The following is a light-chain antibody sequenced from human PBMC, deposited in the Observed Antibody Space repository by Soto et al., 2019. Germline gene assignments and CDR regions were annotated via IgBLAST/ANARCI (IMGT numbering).Light chain of an antibody. CDR3: ASYSSTYTWV. Sequence: QSALTQPASVSGSPGQSITISCTGTSSDVGGHNYVSWFQQHPGKVPKLIIYDVSYRPSGISDRFSGSKSGNTASLTISGLQAEDETDDYCASYSSTYTWVFGGGTKLTVL. V-gene: IGLV2-14*01. CDR1: SSDVGGHNY. J-gene: IGLJ3*02. CDR2: DVS.